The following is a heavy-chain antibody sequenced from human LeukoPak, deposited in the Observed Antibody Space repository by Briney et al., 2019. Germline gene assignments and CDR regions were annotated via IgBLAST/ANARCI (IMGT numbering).Heavy chain of an antibody. CDR3: AAREFPSLVLGSTWYAY. J-gene: IGHJ4*02. V-gene: IGHV3-23*01. CDR2: ISGSGGST. D-gene: IGHD6-13*01. Sequence: GGSLRLSCAASGFTFNNYAMSWVRQAPGKGLEWVSAISGSGGSTDYADPVKGRFTISRDNSKNTLYLQMSSLRAEGRAVYFCAAREFPSLVLGSTWYAYWGQGTLVTVSS. CDR1: GFTFNNYA.